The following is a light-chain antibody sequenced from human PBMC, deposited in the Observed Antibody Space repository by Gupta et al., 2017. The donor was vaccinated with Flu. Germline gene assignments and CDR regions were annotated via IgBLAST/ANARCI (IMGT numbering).Light chain of an antibody. CDR2: EDS. CDR3: QSYDSANRDVV. CDR1: SGSIATNY. V-gene: IGLV6-57*01. Sequence: KFMLTQPHSVSESPGKTVTISCTRSSGSIATNYVQWFQQRPGSSPTTVIYEDSHRLSGVPDRFSGSIDSSSNSAALTISGLKTEDEADYYCQSYDSANRDVVFGGGTKLTVL. J-gene: IGLJ2*01.